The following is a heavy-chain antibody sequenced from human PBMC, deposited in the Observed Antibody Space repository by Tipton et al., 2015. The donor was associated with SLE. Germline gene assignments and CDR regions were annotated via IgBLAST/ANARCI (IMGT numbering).Heavy chain of an antibody. V-gene: IGHV3-11*04. J-gene: IGHJ3*01. CDR3: TQEAYYYASGS. CDR2: ISSSGSTI. CDR1: GFTFSDYY. Sequence: QLVQSGGGLVKPGGSLRLSCAASGFTFSDYYMSWIRQAPGKGLEWASYISSSGSTIYYADSVKGRFTISRDNAKNSLSLQMNSLRADDTAVYFCTQEAYYYASGSWGQGTMVIVSS. D-gene: IGHD3-10*01.